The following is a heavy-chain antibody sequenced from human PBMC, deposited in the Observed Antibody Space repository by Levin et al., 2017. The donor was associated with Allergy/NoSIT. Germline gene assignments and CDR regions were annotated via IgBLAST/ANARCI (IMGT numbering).Heavy chain of an antibody. CDR2: ITGSSSGT. CDR3: AKAYYYDSSTDHYSHFDY. J-gene: IGHJ4*02. D-gene: IGHD3-22*01. CDR1: GFTFSSYA. V-gene: IGHV3-23*01. Sequence: PGGSLRLSCAASGFTFSSYAMTWVRQAPGKGLEWVSCITGSSSGTYYADSVKGRFTISRDNSKNTVYLQMSSLRAEDTAVYYCAKAYYYDSSTDHYSHFDYWGQGTLVTVSS.